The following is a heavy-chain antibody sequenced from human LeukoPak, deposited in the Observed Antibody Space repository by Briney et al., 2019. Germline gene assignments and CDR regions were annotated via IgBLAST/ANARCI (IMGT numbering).Heavy chain of an antibody. D-gene: IGHD4-17*01. Sequence: TLSLTCTVSGGSISSGSYYWSWIRQPAGKGLEWIGRIYTSGSTNYNPSLKSRVTISVDTSKNQFSLKLSSVTAADTAVYYCARSRTTVTSAVDYWGQGTLVTVSS. CDR3: ARSRTTVTSAVDY. CDR1: GGSISSGSYY. J-gene: IGHJ4*02. V-gene: IGHV4-61*02. CDR2: IYTSGST.